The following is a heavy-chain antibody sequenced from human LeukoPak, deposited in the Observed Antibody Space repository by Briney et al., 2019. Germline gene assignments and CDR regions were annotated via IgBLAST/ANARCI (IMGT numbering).Heavy chain of an antibody. CDR1: GFTVSSNF. CDR2: IYNVGTT. D-gene: IGHD4-17*01. CDR3: ASQRGRDGDWFDC. Sequence: PGGSLRLSCAASGFTVSSNFMTWVRQAPGKGLEWVSVIYNVGTTSYADSVKGRFTISRDTSRNTLFLQMNSLRVDDTAVYYCASQRGRDGDWFDCWGQGTLVTVSS. V-gene: IGHV3-66*04. J-gene: IGHJ4*02.